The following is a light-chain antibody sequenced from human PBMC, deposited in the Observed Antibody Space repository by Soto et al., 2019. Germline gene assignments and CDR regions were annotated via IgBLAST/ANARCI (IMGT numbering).Light chain of an antibody. V-gene: IGLV2-14*01. CDR1: SSDVGGYNY. Sequence: QSALTQPASVSGSPGQSITISCTGTSSDVGGYNYVSWYQQHPGKAPKLMIYDVSNWPSGVSNRFSGSKSGNTASLTISGLQAEDEADYYCSSYTSSSTWVFGGGTKVTV. J-gene: IGLJ3*02. CDR3: SSYTSSSTWV. CDR2: DVS.